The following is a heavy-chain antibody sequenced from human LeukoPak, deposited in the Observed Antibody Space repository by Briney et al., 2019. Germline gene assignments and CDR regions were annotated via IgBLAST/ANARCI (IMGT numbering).Heavy chain of an antibody. CDR3: ARYTTMVRGMY. CDR2: ISSSGSTI. CDR1: GFTFSSYE. Sequence: GGSLRLSCAASGFTFSSYEMNWVRQAPGKGLEWVSYISSSGSTIYYADSVKGRFTISRDNAKNSLYLQMNSLRAEDTAVYYCARYTTMVRGMYWGQGTLVTVSS. V-gene: IGHV3-48*03. J-gene: IGHJ4*02. D-gene: IGHD3-10*01.